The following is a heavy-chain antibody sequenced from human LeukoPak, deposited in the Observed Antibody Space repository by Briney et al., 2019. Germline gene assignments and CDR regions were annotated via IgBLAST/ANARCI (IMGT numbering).Heavy chain of an antibody. CDR1: GFTFSSYG. V-gene: IGHV3-30*18. D-gene: IGHD3-10*01. J-gene: IGHJ6*02. CDR3: AKDYGSGCMDV. CDR2: ISYDGSNK. Sequence: PGGSLRLSCAASGFTFSSYGMHWVRQAPGKGLEWVAVISYDGSNKYYADSVKGRFTTSRDNSKNTLYLQMNSLRAEDTAVYYCAKDYGSGCMDVWGQGTTVTVSS.